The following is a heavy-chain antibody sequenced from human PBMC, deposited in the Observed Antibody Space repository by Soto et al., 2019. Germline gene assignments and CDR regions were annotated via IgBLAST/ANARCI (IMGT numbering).Heavy chain of an antibody. V-gene: IGHV5-51*01. Sequence: GESLTTSRKSSGYSFTSYWIVWVLQMPGKGLEWMGIIYPGDSDTRYSPSFQGQVTISADKSISTAYLQWSRLKASDTAMYYGARHGYSSGWYTDYYGMDVWGHGTTVTVSS. J-gene: IGHJ6*02. D-gene: IGHD6-19*01. CDR2: IYPGDSDT. CDR3: ARHGYSSGWYTDYYGMDV. CDR1: GYSFTSYW.